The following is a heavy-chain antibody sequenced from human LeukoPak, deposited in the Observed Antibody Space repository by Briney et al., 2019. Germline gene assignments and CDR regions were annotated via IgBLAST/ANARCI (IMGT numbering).Heavy chain of an antibody. CDR3: ARAVVPAAIGRWFDP. V-gene: IGHV3-30*04. J-gene: IGHJ5*02. CDR1: GFTFSSYA. D-gene: IGHD2-2*01. Sequence: GGSLRLSCAASGFTFSSYAMHWLRQAPGKGLEWVAVISYDGSNKYYADSVKGRFTISRDNSKNTLYLQMNSLRAEDTAVYYCARAVVPAAIGRWFDPWGQGTLVTVSS. CDR2: ISYDGSNK.